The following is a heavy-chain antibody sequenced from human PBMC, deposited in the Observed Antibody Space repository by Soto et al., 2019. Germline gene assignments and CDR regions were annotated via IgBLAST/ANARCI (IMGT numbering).Heavy chain of an antibody. Sequence: QVQLQESGPGLVKPSQTLSLTCTVSGGSISSGDYYWSWIRQHPGKGLEWIGYIYYSGSTYYNPSLNSRVTISVDTSKNQFSLKLSSVTAADTAVYYCARENDSSGYSNWFDPWGQGTLVTVSS. D-gene: IGHD3-22*01. CDR1: GGSISSGDYY. V-gene: IGHV4-31*03. J-gene: IGHJ5*02. CDR3: ARENDSSGYSNWFDP. CDR2: IYYSGST.